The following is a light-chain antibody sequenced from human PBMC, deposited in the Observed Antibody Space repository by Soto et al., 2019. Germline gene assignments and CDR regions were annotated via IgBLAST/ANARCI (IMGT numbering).Light chain of an antibody. J-gene: IGKJ5*01. CDR3: QQRGNWPIT. CDR1: QNVYNY. V-gene: IGKV3-11*01. Sequence: ETVLTQSPATMSLSPGDRATLSCRASQNVYNYLGWYQQKPGQPPRLLIFDASHRATGIPARFSGSGSGTDFTLTIRSLEPEDFAVYYCQQRGNWPITFGQGTRLEIK. CDR2: DAS.